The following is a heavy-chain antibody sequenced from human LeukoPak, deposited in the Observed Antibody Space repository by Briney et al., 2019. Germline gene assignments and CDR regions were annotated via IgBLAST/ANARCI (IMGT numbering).Heavy chain of an antibody. J-gene: IGHJ4*02. V-gene: IGHV4-39*01. CDR2: IYYSGST. CDR1: GGSISSSSYY. Sequence: SETLSLTCTVSGGSISSSSYYWGWIRQPPGKGLEWIGSIYYSGSTYYNPSLKSRVTISVDTSKNQFSLKLSSVTAADTAVYYCASLSSTNYWGQGTLVTVSS. D-gene: IGHD6-13*01. CDR3: ASLSSTNY.